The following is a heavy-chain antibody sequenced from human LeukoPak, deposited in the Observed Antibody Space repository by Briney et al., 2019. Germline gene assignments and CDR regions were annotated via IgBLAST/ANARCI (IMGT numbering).Heavy chain of an antibody. CDR3: AGRSASAKRY. D-gene: IGHD3-3*01. J-gene: IGHJ4*02. Sequence: PGGSLRLSCAASGLTVSSNYMSWDRQAPGKGLEWVSAFNSGGNTFYADSVKGRFTISRDNSKNTLYLQMNTLRAEDTAVYYCAGRSASAKRYWGLGTLVTVSS. CDR1: GLTVSSNY. V-gene: IGHV3-66*01. CDR2: FNSGGNT.